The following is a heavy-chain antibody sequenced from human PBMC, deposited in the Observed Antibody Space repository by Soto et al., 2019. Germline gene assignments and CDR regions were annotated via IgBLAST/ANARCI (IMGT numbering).Heavy chain of an antibody. Sequence: SETLSLTCTVSGGSISSGGYYWSWIRQHPGKGLEWIGYIYYSGSTYYNPSLKSRVTISVDTSKNQFSLKLSSVTAADTAVYYCATSREMVRGVRSWGMDVWGQGTTVTVSS. J-gene: IGHJ6*02. CDR2: IYYSGST. CDR3: ATSREMVRGVRSWGMDV. V-gene: IGHV4-31*03. CDR1: GGSISSGGYY. D-gene: IGHD3-10*01.